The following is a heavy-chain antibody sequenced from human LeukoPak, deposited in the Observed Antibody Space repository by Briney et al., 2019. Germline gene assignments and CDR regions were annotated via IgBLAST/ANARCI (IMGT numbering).Heavy chain of an antibody. CDR2: IYYSGST. D-gene: IGHD6-13*01. Sequence: PSETLSLTCTVSGGSIRSYYWSWIRQPPGKGLEWIGYIYYSGSTNYNPSLKSRVTISVDTSKNQFSLKLTSVTAADTAVYYCARVGAAAGYYFDYWGQGTLVTVSS. V-gene: IGHV4-59*01. J-gene: IGHJ4*02. CDR3: ARVGAAAGYYFDY. CDR1: GGSIRSYY.